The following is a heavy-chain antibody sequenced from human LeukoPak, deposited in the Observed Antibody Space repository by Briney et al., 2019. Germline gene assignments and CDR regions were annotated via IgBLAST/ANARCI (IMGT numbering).Heavy chain of an antibody. CDR1: GGSFSGYY. V-gene: IGHV4-34*01. CDR2: INHSGST. J-gene: IGHJ3*02. Sequence: ASETLSLTCAVYGGSFSGYYWSWIRQPPGKGLEWIGEINHSGSTNYNPSLKSRVTISVDTSKNQFSLKLSSVTAADTAVYYCARAVTMVRGVNFAFDIWGQGTMVTVSS. D-gene: IGHD3-10*01. CDR3: ARAVTMVRGVNFAFDI.